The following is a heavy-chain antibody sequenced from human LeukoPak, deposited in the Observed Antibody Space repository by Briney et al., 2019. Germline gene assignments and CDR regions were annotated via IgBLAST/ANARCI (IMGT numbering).Heavy chain of an antibody. Sequence: GGSLRLSCAASGFTFSSYSMNWVRQAPGKGLEWVSYISSGSSTIYYADSVKGRFTISRDNAKNSLYLQMNSLRAEDTAVYYCARGGRWLQLPDYWGQGTLVTVSS. CDR1: GFTFSSYS. CDR2: ISSGSSTI. J-gene: IGHJ4*02. D-gene: IGHD5-24*01. CDR3: ARGGRWLQLPDY. V-gene: IGHV3-48*01.